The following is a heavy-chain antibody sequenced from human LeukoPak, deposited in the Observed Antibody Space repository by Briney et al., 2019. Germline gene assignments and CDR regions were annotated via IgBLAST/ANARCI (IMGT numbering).Heavy chain of an antibody. J-gene: IGHJ3*01. V-gene: IGHV4-59*01. CDR3: ARTKPLDPCDF. CDR1: GGSISSYY. CDR2: IYYSGNT. Sequence: SETLSLTCTVSGGSISSYYWSWVRQPPGQGLEWIGYIYYSGNTYYNPSLKSRVTIAVDTSKNQFSLKVNSVTAADTAVYYCARTKPLDPCDFWGQGTLVTVSS.